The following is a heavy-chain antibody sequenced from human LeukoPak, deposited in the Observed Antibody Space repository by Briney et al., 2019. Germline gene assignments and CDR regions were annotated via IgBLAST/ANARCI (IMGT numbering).Heavy chain of an antibody. V-gene: IGHV1-69*13. CDR1: GGTFSSYA. CDR3: ARDHGGTTDYYYGMDV. J-gene: IGHJ6*02. Sequence: ASVKVSCKASGGTFSSYAISWVRQAPGQGLEWMGGIIPISGTANYAQKFQGRVTITADESTSTAYMELSSLRSEDTAVYYCARDHGGTTDYYYGMDVWGQGTTVTVSS. D-gene: IGHD1-7*01. CDR2: IIPISGTA.